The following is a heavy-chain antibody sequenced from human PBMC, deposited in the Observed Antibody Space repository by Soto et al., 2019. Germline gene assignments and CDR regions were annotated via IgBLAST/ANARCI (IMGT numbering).Heavy chain of an antibody. J-gene: IGHJ4*02. CDR1: GITFGGRA. CDR2: ITDTGGDT. CDR3: ARGSKASYPGSRIFDF. Sequence: GGSLRLSCVASGITFGGRAMSWVRQAPGKGLEWVSTITDTGGDTKYADSVRGRFTISRDNSKNTLYLQMSSLRAEDSAVYYCARGSKASYPGSRIFDFWGRGTLVTVSS. V-gene: IGHV3-23*01. D-gene: IGHD3-10*01.